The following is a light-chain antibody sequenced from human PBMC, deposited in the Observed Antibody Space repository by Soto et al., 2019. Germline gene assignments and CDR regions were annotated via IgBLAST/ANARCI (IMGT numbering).Light chain of an antibody. CDR2: KAS. CDR3: QQYGTSPWT. CDR1: QSISSW. Sequence: DIQMTQSPSTLSASVGDRVTITCRASQSISSWLAWYQQKAGNAPKSLIYKASSLDSGVPYRFSGSGSGTDFTLTISSLEPEDFAAYYCQQYGTSPWTFGQGTKVEIK. J-gene: IGKJ1*01. V-gene: IGKV1-5*03.